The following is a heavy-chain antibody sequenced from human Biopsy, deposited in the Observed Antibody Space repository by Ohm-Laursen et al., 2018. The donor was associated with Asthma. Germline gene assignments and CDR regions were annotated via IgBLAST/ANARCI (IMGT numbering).Heavy chain of an antibody. CDR3: ARTYYDFLTGQVKDVFGV. CDR2: VNTGNGDP. Sequence: ASVKVSCKASGYNFISFAIHWVRQASGQRLEWIGWVNTGNGDPKYSQKFQGRVTITRDTSASTAYMELRSLRSEDTATYYCARTYYDFLTGQVKDVFGVWGQGTMVTVSS. V-gene: IGHV1-3*04. D-gene: IGHD3-9*01. J-gene: IGHJ3*01. CDR1: GYNFISFA.